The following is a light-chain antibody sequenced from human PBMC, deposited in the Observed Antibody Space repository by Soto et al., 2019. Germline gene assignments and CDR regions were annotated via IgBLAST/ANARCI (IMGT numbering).Light chain of an antibody. CDR2: EGS. V-gene: IGLV2-23*01. CDR1: SSDVRSYNL. Sequence: QSALTQPASVSGSPGQSITISCTGTSSDVRSYNLVSWYQQHPGKAPKLMIYEGSKRPSGVSNRFSGSKSGNTASLTISGLQAEDEADYYCCSYAGSSTLYVFGTGTQLTVL. J-gene: IGLJ1*01. CDR3: CSYAGSSTLYV.